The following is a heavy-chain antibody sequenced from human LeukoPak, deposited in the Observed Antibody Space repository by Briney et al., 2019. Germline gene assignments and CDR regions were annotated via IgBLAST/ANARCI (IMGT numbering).Heavy chain of an antibody. CDR3: ARVSGRWGSYRPYYYYYYMDV. V-gene: IGHV1-2*02. Sequence: ASVKVSCKASGYTFTGYYIHWVRQPPGQGLEWMGWINPNINGTNYAQKLQGRVTMTTDTSTSTDYMELRSLRSDDTAVYYCARVSGRWGSYRPYYYYYYMDVWGKGTTVTVSS. D-gene: IGHD3-16*02. CDR1: GYTFTGYY. J-gene: IGHJ6*03. CDR2: INPNINGT.